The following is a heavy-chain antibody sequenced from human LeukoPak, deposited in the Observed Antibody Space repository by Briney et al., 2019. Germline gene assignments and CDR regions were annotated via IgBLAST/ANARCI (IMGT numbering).Heavy chain of an antibody. J-gene: IGHJ3*02. CDR1: GFTFTSYG. Sequence: ASVKVSCKASGFTFTSYGFSWVRQAPGQGIKWMGWISAYNGDTKYAQKFLGRVTMTMDTSTNTVYMELMSLRYDDTAMYYCARIRNYHLQEAVDIWGQGTMVTVSS. V-gene: IGHV1-18*01. CDR2: ISAYNGDT. CDR3: ARIRNYHLQEAVDI. D-gene: IGHD4-4*01.